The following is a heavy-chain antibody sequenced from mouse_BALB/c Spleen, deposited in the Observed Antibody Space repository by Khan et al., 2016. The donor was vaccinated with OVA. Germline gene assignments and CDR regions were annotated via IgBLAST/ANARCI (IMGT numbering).Heavy chain of an antibody. Sequence: EVELVESGGDVVKPGGSLKLSCAASGFTFSTYGMSWVRQTPDKRLEWVATVSTGGHYTYYPDTVKGRFTIPRDNAKNTLYLQMNSLKSEDTAMFYCARRAYYYDSEGFAYWGQGTLVTVSA. D-gene: IGHD1-1*01. V-gene: IGHV5-6*01. CDR2: VSTGGHYT. J-gene: IGHJ3*01. CDR3: ARRAYYYDSEGFAY. CDR1: GFTFSTYG.